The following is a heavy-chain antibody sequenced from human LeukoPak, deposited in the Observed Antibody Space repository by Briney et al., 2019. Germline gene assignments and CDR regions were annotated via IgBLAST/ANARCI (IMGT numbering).Heavy chain of an antibody. J-gene: IGHJ4*02. V-gene: IGHV4-4*02. D-gene: IGHD3-16*01. Sequence: SGTLSLTCAVSGDSISSSNWWSWVRQPPGKGLEWIGEIYHSGSTNYNPSLKSRITISVDKSKNQFSLKLSSVTAADTAVYYCARRYYDYIWGTFFDYWGQGTLVTVSS. CDR2: IYHSGST. CDR3: ARRYYDYIWGTFFDY. CDR1: GDSISSSNW.